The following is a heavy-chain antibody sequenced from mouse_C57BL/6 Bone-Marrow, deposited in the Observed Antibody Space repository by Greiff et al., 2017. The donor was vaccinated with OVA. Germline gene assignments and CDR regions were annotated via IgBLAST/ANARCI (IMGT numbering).Heavy chain of an antibody. CDR1: GYTFTGYW. J-gene: IGHJ2*01. Sequence: VQLKQSGAELMKPGASVKLSCKATGYTFTGYWIEWVKQRPGHGLEWIGEILPGSGSTNYNEKFKGKATFTADTSSNTAYMQLSSLTTKDSAIYYGAREGGGGNHDYGGRGNALTVSA. CDR2: ILPGSGST. CDR3: AREGGGGNHDY. D-gene: IGHD1-1*02. V-gene: IGHV1-9*01.